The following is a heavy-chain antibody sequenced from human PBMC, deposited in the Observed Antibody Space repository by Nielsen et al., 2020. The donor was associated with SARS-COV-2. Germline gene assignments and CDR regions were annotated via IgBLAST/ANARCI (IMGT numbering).Heavy chain of an antibody. CDR2: IYPGDSDT. V-gene: IGHV5-51*01. D-gene: IGHD3-3*01. CDR3: ARSTKYYDFWSGRQSGYYYYGMDV. Sequence: PREGLEWMGIIYPGDSDTRYSPSFQGQVTISADKSISTAYLQWSSLKASDTAMYYCARSTKYYDFWSGRQSGYYYYGMDVWGQGTTVTVSS. J-gene: IGHJ6*02.